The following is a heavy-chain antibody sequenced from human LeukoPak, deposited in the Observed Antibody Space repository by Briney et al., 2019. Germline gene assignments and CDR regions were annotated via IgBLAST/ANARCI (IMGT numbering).Heavy chain of an antibody. D-gene: IGHD3-10*01. CDR1: GYNFTSYY. CDR2: INPGGGST. J-gene: IGHJ6*03. CDR3: AREGPPYGSGSYYNQGQGHYYYYMDV. Sequence: ASVKVSCKASGYNFTSYYLHWVRQAPGQGLEWMGIINPGGGSTSYAPKLQGRVTMTRDTSTSTAYMELRSLRSEDTAVYYCAREGPPYGSGSYYNQGQGHYYYYMDVWGKGTTVTISS. V-gene: IGHV1-46*01.